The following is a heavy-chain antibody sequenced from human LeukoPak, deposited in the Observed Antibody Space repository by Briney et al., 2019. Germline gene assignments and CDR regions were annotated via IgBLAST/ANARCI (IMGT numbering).Heavy chain of an antibody. CDR2: ISSGSDTI. V-gene: IGHV3-48*01. CDR3: AKCGSQLPYAYYFDY. Sequence: GGSLRLSCAASGFTFNSYTMNWVRQAPGQGLEWVSFISSGSDTIYYADSVKGRFTISRDNAKNSLSLQMNSLSAEDTAVYYCAKCGSQLPYAYYFDYWGQGTLVTVSS. D-gene: IGHD1-26*01. CDR1: GFTFNSYT. J-gene: IGHJ4*02.